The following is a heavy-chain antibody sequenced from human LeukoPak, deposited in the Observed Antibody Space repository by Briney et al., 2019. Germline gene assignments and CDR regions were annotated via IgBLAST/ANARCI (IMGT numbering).Heavy chain of an antibody. V-gene: IGHV3-23*01. D-gene: IGHD2-21*02. Sequence: GGSLRLSCAASGFTFSSYAMNWVRQAPGKGLEWVSAISGSGDSTFYADSVKGRFSISRDNSKNTLYLQVNGLRTEDTAVYYCAKDRLLNCRGDCYIFDYWGQGTVVTVSS. CDR3: AKDRLLNCRGDCYIFDY. J-gene: IGHJ4*02. CDR2: ISGSGDST. CDR1: GFTFSSYA.